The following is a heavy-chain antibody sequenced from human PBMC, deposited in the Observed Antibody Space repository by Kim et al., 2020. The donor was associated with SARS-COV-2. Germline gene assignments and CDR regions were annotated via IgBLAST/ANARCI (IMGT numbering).Heavy chain of an antibody. D-gene: IGHD1-26*01. J-gene: IGHJ4*02. CDR3: ARGRVGEVGALGGFDY. Sequence: KFQGRVTMTRHTSTSTVYMELSSLRSEDTAVYYCARGRVGEVGALGGFDYWGQGTLVTVSS. V-gene: IGHV1-46*01.